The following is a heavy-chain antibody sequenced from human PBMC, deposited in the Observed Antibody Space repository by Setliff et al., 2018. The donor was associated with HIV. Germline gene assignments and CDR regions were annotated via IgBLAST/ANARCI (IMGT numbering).Heavy chain of an antibody. V-gene: IGHV3-23*01. CDR2: ITGSGEST. D-gene: IGHD4-17*01. Sequence: PGGSLRLSCAASGFTFRSYAMNWVRQAPGKGLEWVSVITGSGESTYYADSVKGRFTISRDNSKNTLYLQMNSLRAEDTAIYYCARDLSRSADYGVFDSWGQGTVVTVSS. J-gene: IGHJ4*02. CDR3: ARDLSRSADYGVFDS. CDR1: GFTFRSYA.